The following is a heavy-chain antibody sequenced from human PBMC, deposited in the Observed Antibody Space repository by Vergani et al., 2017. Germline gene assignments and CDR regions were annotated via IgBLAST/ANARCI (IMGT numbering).Heavy chain of an antibody. Sequence: VQLVESGGGVVQPGRSLRLSCAASGFRFSSYGMNWVRQAQGKGLEWVSGISAGASTAYHADSVKGRFTISRDNSKNTLYLQLNSLRAEDTAVYYCAKVHLSGTLFSYYGMDVWGHGTTVTVSS. V-gene: IGHV3-23*04. D-gene: IGHD3-10*01. J-gene: IGHJ6*02. CDR3: AKVHLSGTLFSYYGMDV. CDR1: GFRFSSYG. CDR2: ISAGASTA.